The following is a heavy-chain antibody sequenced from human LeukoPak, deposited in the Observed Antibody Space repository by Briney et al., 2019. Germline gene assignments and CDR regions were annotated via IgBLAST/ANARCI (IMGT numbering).Heavy chain of an antibody. CDR2: VYYNGDT. J-gene: IGHJ5*02. V-gene: IGHV4-39*01. CDR1: GGSISSSGSY. Sequence: PSETLSLTCTVSGGSISSSGSYWAWIRQPPGKGLEWIANVYYNGDTYYNSSLNSRLTISADTSKDQFSLNLRSLTAADTAVYYCARLLSPGWFDPWGQGTLVTVSS. D-gene: IGHD2/OR15-2a*01. CDR3: ARLLSPGWFDP.